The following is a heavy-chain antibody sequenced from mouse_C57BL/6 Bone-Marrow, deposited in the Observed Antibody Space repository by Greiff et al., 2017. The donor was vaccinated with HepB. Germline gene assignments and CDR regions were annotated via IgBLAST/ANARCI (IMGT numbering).Heavy chain of an antibody. J-gene: IGHJ3*01. D-gene: IGHD1-1*01. Sequence: QVQLQQSGAELMKPGASVKLSCKATGYTFTGYWIEWVKQRPGHGLEWIGEILPGSGSTNYNEKFKGKATFTADTSSNTAYMQLSSLTTEDSAIYYCARRHGYYGSSYRFAYWGQGTLVTVSA. CDR1: GYTFTGYW. V-gene: IGHV1-9*01. CDR3: ARRHGYYGSSYRFAY. CDR2: ILPGSGST.